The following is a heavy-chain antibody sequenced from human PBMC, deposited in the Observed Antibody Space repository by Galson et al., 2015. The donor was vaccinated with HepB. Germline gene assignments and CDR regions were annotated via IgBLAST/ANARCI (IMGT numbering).Heavy chain of an antibody. CDR1: GFTFGDYA. Sequence: SLRLSCAASGFTFGDYAMSWFRQAPGKGLEWVGFIRSKAYGGTTEYAASVKGRFTISRDDSKSIAYLQMNSLKTEDTAVYYCTRDQFTMIVGVFDYWGQGTLVTVSS. CDR2: IRSKAYGGTT. V-gene: IGHV3-49*03. D-gene: IGHD3-22*01. J-gene: IGHJ4*02. CDR3: TRDQFTMIVGVFDY.